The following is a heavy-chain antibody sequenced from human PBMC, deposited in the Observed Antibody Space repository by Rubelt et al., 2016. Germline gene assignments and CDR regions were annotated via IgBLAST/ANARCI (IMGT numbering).Heavy chain of an antibody. CDR1: GGSFSGYY. Sequence: VQLQQWGAGLLKPSETLSLTCAVYGGSFSGYYWSWIRQPPGKGLEWIGEINHSGSTNYNPSLKSRVTISVDTSKNQFCLKLRSVTAAGTAVYYCARTYYYDSSGYSDPLYYFDYWGQGTLVTVSS. CDR2: INHSGST. J-gene: IGHJ4*02. V-gene: IGHV4-34*01. CDR3: ARTYYYDSSGYSDPLYYFDY. D-gene: IGHD3-22*01.